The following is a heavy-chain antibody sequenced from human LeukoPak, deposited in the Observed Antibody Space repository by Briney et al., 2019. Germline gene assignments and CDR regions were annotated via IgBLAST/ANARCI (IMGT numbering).Heavy chain of an antibody. J-gene: IGHJ4*02. CDR1: GYTFTSYG. V-gene: IGHV1-18*01. Sequence: ASVKVSCKSSGYTFTSYGISWVRQAPGQGLEWMGWISAYNGNTNYAQKLQGRVTMTTDTSTSTAYMELRSLRSDDTAVYYCARTRDTAMVDYGDYWGQGTLVTVSS. CDR3: ARTRDTAMVDYGDY. D-gene: IGHD5-18*01. CDR2: ISAYNGNT.